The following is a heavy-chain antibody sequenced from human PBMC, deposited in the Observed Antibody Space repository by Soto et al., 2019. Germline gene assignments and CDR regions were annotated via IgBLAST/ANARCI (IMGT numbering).Heavy chain of an antibody. V-gene: IGHV1-69*13. J-gene: IGHJ6*02. CDR2: IIPIFGTA. CDR3: AEEINRAAHYYYYGMDV. CDR1: GGTFSSYA. D-gene: IGHD2-15*01. Sequence: SVKVSCKASGGTFSSYAISWVRQAPGQGLEWMGGIIPIFGTANYAQKFQGRVTITADESTSTAYMELSSLRSEDTAVYYCAEEINRAAHYYYYGMDVWGQGTTVTVSS.